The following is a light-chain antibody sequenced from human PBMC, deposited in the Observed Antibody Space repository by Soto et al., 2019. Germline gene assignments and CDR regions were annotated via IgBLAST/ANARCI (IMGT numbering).Light chain of an antibody. V-gene: IGKV3-20*01. Sequence: EVVLTQSPGTLSLSTGERATLSCRASQSVSSYSLAWYQKKPGQAPRLLIYGASSRAAGIPDRFSGSRSGTVFSLTVSSLQPEDFATYYSQQANSFPLSFGGGTKVDIK. CDR2: GAS. J-gene: IGKJ4*01. CDR1: QSVSSYS. CDR3: QQANSFPLS.